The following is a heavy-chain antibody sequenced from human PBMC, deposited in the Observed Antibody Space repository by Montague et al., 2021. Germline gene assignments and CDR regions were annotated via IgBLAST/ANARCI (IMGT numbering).Heavy chain of an antibody. J-gene: IGHJ4*02. CDR1: GGSLSGYI. CDR2: ISHTGST. CDR3: TRGEVAVTGIDY. Sequence: SETLSLTCAVSGGSLSGYIWNWIRQPPGRDLEWIGQISHTGSTSYNPSLKSRVTMSVDTSENHVSLRLSSVTAADTAVYYCTRGEVAVTGIDYWGQGALVTVS. V-gene: IGHV4-34*01. D-gene: IGHD6-19*01.